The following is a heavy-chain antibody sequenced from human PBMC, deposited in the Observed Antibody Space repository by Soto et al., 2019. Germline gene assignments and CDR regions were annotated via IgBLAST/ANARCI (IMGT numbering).Heavy chain of an antibody. Sequence: QVQLVESGGGVVQPGRSLRLSCAASGFTFSSYGMHWVRQAPGKGLEWVAVIWYDGSNKYYADSVKGRFTISRDNSKNTLYLQMNSLRAEDTAVYYCARGGQGARGSYEALFDYWGQGTLVTVSS. CDR1: GFTFSSYG. CDR3: ARGGQGARGSYEALFDY. CDR2: IWYDGSNK. J-gene: IGHJ4*02. D-gene: IGHD1-26*01. V-gene: IGHV3-33*01.